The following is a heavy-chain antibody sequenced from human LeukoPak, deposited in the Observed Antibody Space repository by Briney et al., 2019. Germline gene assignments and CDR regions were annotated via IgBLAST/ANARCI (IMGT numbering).Heavy chain of an antibody. Sequence: GGSLRLSCAASGFTFSSYWMSWVRQAPGKGLEWVANIKEDGSEKYYVDSVKGRSTISRDNTKNSLYLQMNSLRAEDTAVYYCARDQYYYDSSWDYWGQGTLVTVSS. CDR3: ARDQYYYDSSWDY. D-gene: IGHD3-22*01. CDR1: GFTFSSYW. V-gene: IGHV3-7*01. CDR2: IKEDGSEK. J-gene: IGHJ4*02.